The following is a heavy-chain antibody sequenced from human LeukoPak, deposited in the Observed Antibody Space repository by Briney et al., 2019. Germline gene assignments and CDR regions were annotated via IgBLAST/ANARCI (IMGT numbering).Heavy chain of an antibody. CDR2: MYYSGST. D-gene: IGHD2-15*01. J-gene: IGHJ5*02. CDR3: ARVRGGNWFDP. V-gene: IGHV4-31*03. CDR1: GGSISSGGYY. Sequence: SETLSLTCTVSGGSISSGGYYWSWIRQHPGKGLEWIGYMYYSGSTYYNPSIKSRVTISVDTSKNQFSLKLSSVTAADTAVYYCARVRGGNWFDPWGQGTLVTVSS.